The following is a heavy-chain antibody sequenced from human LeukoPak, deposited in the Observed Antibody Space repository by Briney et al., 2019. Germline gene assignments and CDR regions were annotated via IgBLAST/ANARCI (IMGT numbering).Heavy chain of an antibody. V-gene: IGHV3-74*01. Sequence: GGSLRLSCAASGFSFSSYWMNWVRQAPGKGLVWVAHINTDGRATTYADSVKGRFTVARDNAKNTLYLEMNRLRAEDTAVYYCARDNTYMFDYWGQGTQVTVSS. CDR2: INTDGRAT. J-gene: IGHJ4*02. D-gene: IGHD2-2*02. CDR1: GFSFSSYW. CDR3: ARDNTYMFDY.